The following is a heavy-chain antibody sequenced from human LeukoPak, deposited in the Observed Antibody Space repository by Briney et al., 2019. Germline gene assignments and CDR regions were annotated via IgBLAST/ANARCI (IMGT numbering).Heavy chain of an antibody. CDR3: ARTRYYYDSSGYCLDY. V-gene: IGHV3-53*01. J-gene: IGHJ4*02. D-gene: IGHD3-22*01. CDR2: IYSGGST. CDR1: GFTVSSNY. Sequence: GGSLRLSCAASGFTVSSNYMSWVRQAPGKGLEWVSVIYSGGSTYYADSVKGRFTISRDNSKNTLYLQMNSLRAEDTAVYYCARTRYYYDSSGYCLDYWGQGTLVTVSS.